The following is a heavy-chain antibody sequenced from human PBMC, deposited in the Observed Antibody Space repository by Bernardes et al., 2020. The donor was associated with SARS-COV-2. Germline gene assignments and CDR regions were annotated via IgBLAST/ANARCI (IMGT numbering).Heavy chain of an antibody. CDR1: GYTFTAYV. CDR3: ARELLSDCSGGSCYPDYGDYFDY. V-gene: IGHV1-18*01. Sequence: ASVKVSCKTSGYTFTAYVIIWVRQTPGQGLESMGWISAYNGYTNYAQNCQGRVTMTTDTSTSTAYMELRSLRSADTAVYYCARELLSDCSGGSCYPDYGDYFDYWGQGTLLTVSS. J-gene: IGHJ4*02. CDR2: ISAYNGYT. D-gene: IGHD2-15*01.